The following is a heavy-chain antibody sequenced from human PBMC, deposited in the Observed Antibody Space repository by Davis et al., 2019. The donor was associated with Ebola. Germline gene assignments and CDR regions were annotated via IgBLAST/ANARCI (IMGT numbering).Heavy chain of an antibody. CDR2: LYSGGTT. V-gene: IGHV3-53*01. J-gene: IGHJ4*02. Sequence: GESLKISCAASGFTVSNNYMSWVRQAPGKGLEWVSVLYSGGTTYYADSVKGRFTISRDNSKNTLYLQMNSLRADDTAVYYCTRDIGGVGAFWGQGRLVTVSS. CDR1: GFTVSNNY. D-gene: IGHD3-16*01. CDR3: TRDIGGVGAF.